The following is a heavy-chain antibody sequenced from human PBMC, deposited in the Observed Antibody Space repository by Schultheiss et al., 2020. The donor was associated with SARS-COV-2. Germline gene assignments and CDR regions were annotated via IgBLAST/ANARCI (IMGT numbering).Heavy chain of an antibody. J-gene: IGHJ4*02. D-gene: IGHD3-22*01. Sequence: GGSLRLSCAASGFTFGDFHMSWIRQAPGKGLEWVAVISYDGSNKYYADSVKGRFTISRDNSKNTLYLQMNSLRAEDTAVYYCAREIKEGYYYDSSGYSDYWGQGTLVTVSS. V-gene: IGHV3-30*14. CDR1: GFTFGDFH. CDR3: AREIKEGYYYDSSGYSDY. CDR2: ISYDGSNK.